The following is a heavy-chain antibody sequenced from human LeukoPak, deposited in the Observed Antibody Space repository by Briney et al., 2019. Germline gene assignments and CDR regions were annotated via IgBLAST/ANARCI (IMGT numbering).Heavy chain of an antibody. D-gene: IGHD3-22*01. J-gene: IGHJ4*02. CDR1: GYSIIRGYY. CDR2: IYHSGST. Sequence: PSETLSLTCTVSGYSIIRGYYWGWIRQPPRKGPEWIGSIYHSGSTYYNPSLKSRVTISVNTSKNQFSLKLSSVTAADTAVYCCARGMIVVATETFDYWGQGALVAVSS. CDR3: ARGMIVVATETFDY. V-gene: IGHV4-38-2*02.